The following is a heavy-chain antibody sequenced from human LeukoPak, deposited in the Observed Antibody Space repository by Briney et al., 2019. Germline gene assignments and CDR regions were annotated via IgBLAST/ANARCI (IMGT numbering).Heavy chain of an antibody. CDR1: GYNFTSYW. CDR2: IIPIFGTA. V-gene: IGHV1-69*01. J-gene: IGHJ6*02. CDR3: ARSDDFWSGYYQPLYYYYGMDV. Sequence: KISCKGSGYNFTSYWISWVRQMPGKGLEWMGGIIPIFGTANYAQKFQGRVTITADESTSTAYMELSSLRSEDTAVYYCARSDDFWSGYYQPLYYYYGMDVWGQGTTVTVSS. D-gene: IGHD3-3*01.